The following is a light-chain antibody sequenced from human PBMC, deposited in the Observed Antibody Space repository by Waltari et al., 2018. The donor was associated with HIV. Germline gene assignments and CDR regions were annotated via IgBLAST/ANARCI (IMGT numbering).Light chain of an antibody. CDR1: YSDVGTYNY. J-gene: IGLJ1*01. CDR3: CSYAGYYTYV. V-gene: IGLV2-11*01. CDR2: DVT. Sequence: QSALTQPRSVSGSPGQTVTIPCSGSYSDVGTYNYVSWYQMHPGNAPSLIIYDVTKRPSGVPDRFSGFKSDKTASLTISGVQPEDEAEYYCCSYAGYYTYVFGTGT.